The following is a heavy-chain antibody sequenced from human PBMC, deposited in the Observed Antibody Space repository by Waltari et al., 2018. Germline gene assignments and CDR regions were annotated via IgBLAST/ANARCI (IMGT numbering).Heavy chain of an antibody. J-gene: IGHJ4*02. CDR3: ARQAARNFDY. Sequence: QVQLVQSGAEVKQHGASVNVSCKASGYNFIGYYIHWVRQAPGQGLEWMGWINPNTGGTKYAQKYQGRVTLTRDTSISTAYMELSSLGSDDMAVFYCARQAARNFDYWGQGTLVTVSS. V-gene: IGHV1-2*02. CDR2: INPNTGGT. CDR1: GYNFIGYY.